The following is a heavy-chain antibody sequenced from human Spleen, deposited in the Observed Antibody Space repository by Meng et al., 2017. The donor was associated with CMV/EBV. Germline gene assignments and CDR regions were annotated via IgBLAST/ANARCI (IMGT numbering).Heavy chain of an antibody. D-gene: IGHD3-22*01. CDR1: GFTFSSYS. CDR3: ARHGSLYYYDSSGYYYY. Sequence: EVQLVESGGGLVKPGGSLRLSCAASGFTFSSYSMNWVRQAPGKGLEWMGRIDPSDSYTNYSPSFQGHVTISADKSISTAYLQWSSLKASDTAMYYCARHGSLYYYDSSGYYYYWGQGTLVTVSS. V-gene: IGHV5-10-1*01. J-gene: IGHJ4*02. CDR2: IDPSDSYT.